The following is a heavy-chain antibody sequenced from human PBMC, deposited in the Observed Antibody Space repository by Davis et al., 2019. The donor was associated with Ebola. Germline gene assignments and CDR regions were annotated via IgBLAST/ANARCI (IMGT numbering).Heavy chain of an antibody. Sequence: GGSLRLSCAASGFTFSRYWMHWVRQAPGKGLVYVSRISSDGGITSYADSVKGRFTISRDNAKNTLYLQMKSLRAEDTAMYYCTRGGLEPVDYWGQGTLVTVSA. V-gene: IGHV3-74*01. CDR3: TRGGLEPVDY. CDR2: ISSDGGIT. J-gene: IGHJ4*02. CDR1: GFTFSRYW. D-gene: IGHD1-1*01.